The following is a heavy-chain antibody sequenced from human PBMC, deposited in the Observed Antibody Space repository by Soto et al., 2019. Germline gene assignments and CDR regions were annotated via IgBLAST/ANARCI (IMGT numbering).Heavy chain of an antibody. Sequence: ASVKVSCKASGYTFTSYYMHWVRQAPGQGLEWMGIINPSGGSTSYAQKFQGRVTMTRDTSTSTVDMELSSLRSEYTAVYYCATSRYSSGWYYYWGQGTLVTVPS. V-gene: IGHV1-46*03. CDR1: GYTFTSYY. J-gene: IGHJ4*02. D-gene: IGHD6-19*01. CDR3: ATSRYSSGWYYY. CDR2: INPSGGST.